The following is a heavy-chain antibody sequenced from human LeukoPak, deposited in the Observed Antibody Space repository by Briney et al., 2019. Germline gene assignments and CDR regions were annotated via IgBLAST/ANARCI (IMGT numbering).Heavy chain of an antibody. Sequence: GGSLRLSCAASGFTVSSNYMSWVRQAPGKGLEWVSIIYSGGSTYYADSVKGRFTISRDNSKNTLYLQMNSLRAEDTAVYYCARDNRGSSWYFDYWGQGTLVTVSS. CDR3: ARDNRGSSWYFDY. J-gene: IGHJ4*02. V-gene: IGHV3-66*01. D-gene: IGHD6-13*01. CDR2: IYSGGST. CDR1: GFTVSSNY.